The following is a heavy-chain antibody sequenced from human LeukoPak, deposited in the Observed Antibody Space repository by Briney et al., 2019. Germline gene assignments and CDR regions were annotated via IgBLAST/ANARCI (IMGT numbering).Heavy chain of an antibody. CDR2: ISYDGSNK. CDR1: GFTFSSYA. V-gene: IGHV3-30-3*01. J-gene: IGHJ6*02. D-gene: IGHD3-22*01. CDR3: ARSDSSGYFLYYYGMDV. Sequence: PGGSLRLSCAASGFTFSSYAMHWVRQAPGKGLEWVAVISYDGSNKYYADSVKGRFTISRDNSKNTLYLQMNSLRAEDTAVYYCARSDSSGYFLYYYGMDVWGQGTTVTVSS.